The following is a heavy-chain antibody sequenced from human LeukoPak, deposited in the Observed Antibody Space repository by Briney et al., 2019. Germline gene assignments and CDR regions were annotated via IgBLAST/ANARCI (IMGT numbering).Heavy chain of an antibody. D-gene: IGHD2-15*01. CDR2: ISGSGAGT. Sequence: GGSLRLSCAASGFTFSSYAMSWVRQAPGKGLEWVSAISGSGAGTHYADSVQGRFTISRDNSKNTLYLQMNSLRAEDTAVYYCAKAGYCSGGSCYRGCDYWGQGTLVTVSS. CDR3: AKAGYCSGGSCYRGCDY. J-gene: IGHJ4*02. CDR1: GFTFSSYA. V-gene: IGHV3-23*01.